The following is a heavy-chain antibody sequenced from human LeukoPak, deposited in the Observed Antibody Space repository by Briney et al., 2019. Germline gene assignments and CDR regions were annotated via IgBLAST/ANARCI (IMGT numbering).Heavy chain of an antibody. J-gene: IGHJ4*02. CDR2: ISYDGSNT. CDR1: GFTFSSYA. D-gene: IGHD6-13*01. CDR3: ARDSLAAASDY. V-gene: IGHV3-30-3*01. Sequence: HPGGSLRLSCAASGFTFSSYAIHWVRQAPGKGLEWVAVISYDGSNTYYADSVKGRFTISRDNAKNSLYLQMNSLRAEDTAVYYCARDSLAAASDYWGQGTLVTVSS.